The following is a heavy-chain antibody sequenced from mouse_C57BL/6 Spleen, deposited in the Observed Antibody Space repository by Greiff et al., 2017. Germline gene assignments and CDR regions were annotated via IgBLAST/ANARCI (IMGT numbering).Heavy chain of an antibody. CDR1: GFSLTSYG. CDR3: AKRNSNYGGVWFAY. D-gene: IGHD2-5*01. CDR2: IWGGGST. J-gene: IGHJ3*01. V-gene: IGHV2-9*01. Sequence: VHLVESGPGLVAPSQSLSITCTVSGFSLTSYGVDWVRQPPGKGLEWLGVIWGGGSTNYTSALMSRLSISKDNSKSQIFLKMNSLQTDDAAMYYYAKRNSNYGGVWFAYWGQGTLVTVSA.